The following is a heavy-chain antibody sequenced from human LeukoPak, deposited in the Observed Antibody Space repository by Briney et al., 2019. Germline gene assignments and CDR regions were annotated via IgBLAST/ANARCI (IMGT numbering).Heavy chain of an antibody. D-gene: IGHD6-19*01. CDR1: GFFFNSYW. CDR3: ARDIAVAGPG. J-gene: IGHJ4*02. V-gene: IGHV3-48*02. CDR2: ISSSSTI. Sequence: GGSLRLSCVTSGFFFNSYWMSWVRQAPGKGLEWVSYISSSSTIYYADSVKGRFTISRDNAKNSLYLQMNSLRDEDTAVYYCARDIAVAGPGWGQGTLVTVSS.